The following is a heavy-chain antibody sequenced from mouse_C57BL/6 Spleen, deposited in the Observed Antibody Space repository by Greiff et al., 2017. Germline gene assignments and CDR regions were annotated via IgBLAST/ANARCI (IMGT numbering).Heavy chain of an antibody. Sequence: QVQLKQSGAELVKPGASVKMSCKASGYNFTSYWITWVKQRPGQGLEWIGDIYPGSGSTDYNEKFKSKATLTVDTSSSTAYMQLSSLTSEDSAVYYCARGVCNSNYGFAYWGQGTLVTVSA. CDR3: ARGVCNSNYGFAY. J-gene: IGHJ3*01. CDR2: IYPGSGST. CDR1: GYNFTSYW. V-gene: IGHV1-55*01. D-gene: IGHD2-5*01.